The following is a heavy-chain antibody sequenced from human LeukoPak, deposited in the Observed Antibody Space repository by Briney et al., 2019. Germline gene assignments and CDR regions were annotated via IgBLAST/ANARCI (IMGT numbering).Heavy chain of an antibody. CDR2: IKQDGSHI. J-gene: IGHJ4*02. V-gene: IGHV3-7*01. CDR1: GFTFSSYW. CDR3: ARIGYSSSSFDY. Sequence: GGSLRLSCVASGFTFSSYWMSWVRQVPGKGLEWVADIKQDGSHIYYVDSLKGRFTISRDNAKNSLYLQMNSLRVEDTAVYYCARIGYSSSSFDYWGQGTLVTVSS. D-gene: IGHD6-6*01.